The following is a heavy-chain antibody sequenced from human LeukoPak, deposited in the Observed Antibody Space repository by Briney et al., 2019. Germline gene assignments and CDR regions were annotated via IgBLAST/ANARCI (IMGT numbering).Heavy chain of an antibody. CDR2: IYYSGST. J-gene: IGHJ4*02. D-gene: IGHD5-12*01. Sequence: SETLSLTCTVSGGSISSYYWSWIRQPPGKGLEWIGHIYYSGSTNYNPSLKSRVTISIDTSKNQLSLKLSSVTAADTAVYYCARAPRVRGYSGYDYIAYYFDYWGQGTPVTVSS. CDR3: ARAPRVRGYSGYDYIAYYFDY. V-gene: IGHV4-59*01. CDR1: GGSISSYY.